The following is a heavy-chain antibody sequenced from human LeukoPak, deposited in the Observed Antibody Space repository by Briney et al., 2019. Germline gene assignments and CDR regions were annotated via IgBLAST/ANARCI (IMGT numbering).Heavy chain of an antibody. CDR1: GFTVITND. CDR3: VGEDKY. CDR2: IYSGGGT. J-gene: IGHJ4*02. D-gene: IGHD2-15*01. Sequence: GGSLRLSCAASGFTVITNDMTWVRQAPGKGLEWVSVIYSGGGTNYADSLKGRFSISRDNSKNTLYLQMNSLRAEDTAVYYCVGEDKYWGQGTLVTVSS. V-gene: IGHV3-53*01.